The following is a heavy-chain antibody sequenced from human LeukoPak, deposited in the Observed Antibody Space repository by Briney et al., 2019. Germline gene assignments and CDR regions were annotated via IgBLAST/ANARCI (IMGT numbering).Heavy chain of an antibody. J-gene: IGHJ4*02. V-gene: IGHV4-39*01. CDR3: ASYRNEGY. CDR2: IYYSGST. Sequence: PSETLSLTCTVSGGSISSSSYYWGWIRQPPGKGLEWIGSIYYSGSTYYNPSLKSRVTISVDTSKNQFSLKLSSVTAADTAVYYCASYRNEGYWGQGTLVTVSS. CDR1: GGSISSSSYY. D-gene: IGHD1-1*01.